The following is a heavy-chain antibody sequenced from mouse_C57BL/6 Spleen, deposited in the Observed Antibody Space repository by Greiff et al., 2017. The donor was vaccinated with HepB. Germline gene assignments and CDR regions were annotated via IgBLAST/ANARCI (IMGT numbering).Heavy chain of an antibody. CDR2: ISSGSSTI. J-gene: IGHJ2*01. D-gene: IGHD1-1*01. Sequence: EVNVVESGGGLVKPGGSLKLSCAASGFTFSDYGMHWVRQAPEKGLEWVAYISSGSSTIYYADTVKGRFTISRDNAKNTLFLQMTSLRSEDTAMYYCARDTTVVGRYFDYWGQGTTLTVSS. V-gene: IGHV5-17*01. CDR3: ARDTTVVGRYFDY. CDR1: GFTFSDYG.